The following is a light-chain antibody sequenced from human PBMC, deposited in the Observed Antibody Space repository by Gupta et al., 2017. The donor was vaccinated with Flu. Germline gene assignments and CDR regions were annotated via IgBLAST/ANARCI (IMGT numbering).Light chain of an antibody. CDR2: DDS. Sequence: SYVLTQPPSVSVAPGQTARITCGGDDIGRKSVLWYKQKPGQAPVLVVYDDSARPSGIPERFSGSNSGNTATLTISKVEAGDEADYYCQVWHISSDHLRVFGGGTKLTVL. CDR3: QVWHISSDHLRV. J-gene: IGLJ3*02. V-gene: IGLV3-21*02. CDR1: DIGRKS.